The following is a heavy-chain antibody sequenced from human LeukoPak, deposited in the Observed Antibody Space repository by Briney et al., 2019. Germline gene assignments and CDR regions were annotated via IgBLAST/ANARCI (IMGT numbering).Heavy chain of an antibody. CDR2: INTDGTYT. CDR3: ARGGLFVAAYAFDI. J-gene: IGHJ3*02. Sequence: GESLRLSCAASGFTFSNYWIHWVRQAPGKGLVWVSRINTDGTYTTYADSVKGRFTISRDNAKNILYLQMNSLRVEDTAVYYCARGGLFVAAYAFDIWGRGTMVTVSS. D-gene: IGHD6-19*01. CDR1: GFTFSNYW. V-gene: IGHV3-74*01.